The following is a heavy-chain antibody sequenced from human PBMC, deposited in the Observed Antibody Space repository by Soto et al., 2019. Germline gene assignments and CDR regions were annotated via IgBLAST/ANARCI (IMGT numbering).Heavy chain of an antibody. Sequence: SETLSLTCDVSRYSINNNNWWSWVRQPPGGGLEWVGELHHGGSTNYNPSLESRATFSVDISKNQFFLKLSSVTAADTAVYYCTKNSAYALDYWGQGTLVTVSS. V-gene: IGHV4-4*02. CDR3: TKNSAYALDY. CDR2: LHHGGST. D-gene: IGHD5-12*01. CDR1: RYSINNNNW. J-gene: IGHJ4*02.